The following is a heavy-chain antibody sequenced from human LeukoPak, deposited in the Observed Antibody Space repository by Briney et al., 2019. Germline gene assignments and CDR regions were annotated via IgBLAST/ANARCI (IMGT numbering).Heavy chain of an antibody. CDR2: VNGDGTGT. V-gene: IGHV3-74*01. Sequence: GGSLRLSCAASGFTFSSSWMHWVRQAPGKGLIWVSRVNGDGTGTIYADSVKGRFTISRDNAKNMLYLQMNSLRAEDTAVHYCVLLSLTPGWGQGALVTVSS. J-gene: IGHJ4*02. D-gene: IGHD3-10*01. CDR1: GFTFSSSW. CDR3: VLLSLTPG.